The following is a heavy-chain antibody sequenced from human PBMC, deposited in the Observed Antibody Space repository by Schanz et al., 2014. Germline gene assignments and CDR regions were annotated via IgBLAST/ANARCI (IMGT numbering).Heavy chain of an antibody. D-gene: IGHD6-13*01. CDR2: LTGSGTTT. CDR3: AKDLAAVGVFDY. CDR1: GFTFNNFN. Sequence: VQLVESGGGVVQPGRSLRLSCAASGFTFNNFNMNWVRQASGKGLEWVSALTGSGTTTYYADSVKGRFTISRDNSKNTLDLQMNSLRAEDTAIYYCAKDLAAVGVFDYWGQGSLVTVSP. V-gene: IGHV3-23*04. J-gene: IGHJ4*02.